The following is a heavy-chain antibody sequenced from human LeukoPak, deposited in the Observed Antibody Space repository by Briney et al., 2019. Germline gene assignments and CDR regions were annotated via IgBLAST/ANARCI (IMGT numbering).Heavy chain of an antibody. CDR1: GFTLSSYS. CDR3: AREIVTSTSFDS. CDR2: ISSSSGYI. V-gene: IGHV3-21*01. D-gene: IGHD5-12*01. J-gene: IGHJ4*02. Sequence: GGSLRLSCAASGFTLSSYSMNWVRQAPGKGLEWVSSISSSSGYIYYADSVKGRFTISRDNAKKSLYLQMNSLRAEDTAVYYCAREIVTSTSFDSWGQGTLVTVSS.